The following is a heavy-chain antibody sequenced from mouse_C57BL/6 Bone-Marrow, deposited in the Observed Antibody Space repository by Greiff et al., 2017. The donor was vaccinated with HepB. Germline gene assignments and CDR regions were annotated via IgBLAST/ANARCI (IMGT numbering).Heavy chain of an antibody. CDR1: GYAFTSYW. V-gene: IGHV1-80*01. CDR2: IYPEDGDT. J-gene: IGHJ2*01. CDR3: ARAGEYYFDY. Sequence: VKLMESGAELVKPGASVKISCKASGYAFTSYWMNWVTQRPGQGLEWIGQIYPEDGDTNYNGKVKGKATLTADKSSSTAYMQLSSLTSEDSAVYFCARAGEYYFDYWGQGTTLTVSS.